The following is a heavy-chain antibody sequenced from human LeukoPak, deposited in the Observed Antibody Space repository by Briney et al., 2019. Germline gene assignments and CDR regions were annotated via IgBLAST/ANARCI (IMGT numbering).Heavy chain of an antibody. CDR1: GFTFSDYY. D-gene: IGHD1-26*01. CDR3: TTWDGVD. Sequence: KPGGCLRLSCAASGFTFSDYYMSWIRQAPGKGLEWLGHIISKSDAGTTDCAAPFKGRFTLSRDDSRNTLYLQMSSLKTEDTAVYYCTTWDGVDWGQGTMVTVSS. CDR2: IISKSDAGTT. V-gene: IGHV3-15*01. J-gene: IGHJ3*01.